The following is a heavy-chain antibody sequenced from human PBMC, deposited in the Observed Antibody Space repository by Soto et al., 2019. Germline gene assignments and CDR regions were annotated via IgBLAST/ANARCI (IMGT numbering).Heavy chain of an antibody. CDR1: GFTFSSYW. CDR2: IKQDGSEK. CDR3: ARDRYSSPHPPHYMDV. Sequence: GGSLRLSCAASGFTFSSYWMSWVRQAPGKGLEWVANIKQDGSEKYYVDSVKGRFTISRDNAKNSLYLQMNSLRAEDTAVYYCARDRYSSPHPPHYMDVWGKGTTVTVSS. D-gene: IGHD6-13*01. V-gene: IGHV3-7*01. J-gene: IGHJ6*03.